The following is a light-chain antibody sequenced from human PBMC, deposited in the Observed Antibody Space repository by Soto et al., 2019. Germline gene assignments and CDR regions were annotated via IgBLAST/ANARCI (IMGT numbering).Light chain of an antibody. CDR1: QSVSSN. V-gene: IGKV3D-15*01. CDR2: RAS. J-gene: IGKJ4*01. Sequence: EIVLTQSPATLSLSPGERATLSCRASQSVSSNLAWYQQKPGQAPRLLIFRASNKATGIPARFSGSGSGTEFTLTIDSLQSDDFAVYLCQQYRNWPLTFGGGTKVDIK. CDR3: QQYRNWPLT.